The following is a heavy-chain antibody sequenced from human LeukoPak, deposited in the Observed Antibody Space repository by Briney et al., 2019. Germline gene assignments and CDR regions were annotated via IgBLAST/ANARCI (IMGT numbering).Heavy chain of an antibody. V-gene: IGHV4-34*01. D-gene: IGHD6-6*01. CDR3: ARGYSSSHAFYYYMDV. CDR1: GGSFSGYY. Sequence: PSETLSLTCAVYGGSFSGYYWSWIRQPPGKGLEWIGEINHSGSTNYNPSLESRVTISVDTSKNQFSLKLSSVTAADTAVYYCARGYSSSHAFYYYMDVWGKGTTVTVSS. CDR2: INHSGST. J-gene: IGHJ6*03.